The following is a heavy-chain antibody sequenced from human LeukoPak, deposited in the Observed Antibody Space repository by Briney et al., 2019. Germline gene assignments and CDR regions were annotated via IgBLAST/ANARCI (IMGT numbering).Heavy chain of an antibody. CDR2: IYTSGST. V-gene: IGHV4-4*07. CDR1: GGSISSYY. CDR3: ARDLGYCSSTSCYYYYYYMDV. D-gene: IGHD2-2*01. J-gene: IGHJ6*03. Sequence: SETLSLTCTVSGGSISSYYWSWIRQPAGKGLEWIGRIYTSGSTNYNPSLKSRVTMSVDTSKNQFSLKLSSATAADTAVYYCARDLGYCSSTSCYYYYYYMDVWGKGTTVTVSS.